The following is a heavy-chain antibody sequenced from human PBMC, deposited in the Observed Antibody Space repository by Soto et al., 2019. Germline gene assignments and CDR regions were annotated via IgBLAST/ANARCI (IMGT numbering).Heavy chain of an antibody. Sequence: GGSLRLSCAASGFTFSIYSMNWVRQAPGKGLEWVSSISSSSSHIYYADSVKGRFIISRDNAKNSLYLQMNSLRAEDTAVYYCARGHQGYSGYDYDHYMDVWGKGTTVTVSS. D-gene: IGHD5-12*01. CDR2: ISSSSSHI. CDR3: ARGHQGYSGYDYDHYMDV. CDR1: GFTFSIYS. J-gene: IGHJ6*03. V-gene: IGHV3-21*01.